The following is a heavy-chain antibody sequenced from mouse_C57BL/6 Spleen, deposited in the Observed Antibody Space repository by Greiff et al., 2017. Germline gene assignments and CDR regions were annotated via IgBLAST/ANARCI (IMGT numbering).Heavy chain of an antibody. J-gene: IGHJ3*01. CDR1: GYTFTDYN. V-gene: IGHV1-22*01. Sequence: VQLQQSGPELVKPGASVKMSCKASGYTFTDYNMHWVKQSHGKSLEWIGYINPNNGGTSYNQKFKGKATLTVNKSSSTAYMELRSLTSEDSAVYYCARHYGSSPWFAYWGQGTLVTVSA. CDR2: INPNNGGT. D-gene: IGHD1-1*01. CDR3: ARHYGSSPWFAY.